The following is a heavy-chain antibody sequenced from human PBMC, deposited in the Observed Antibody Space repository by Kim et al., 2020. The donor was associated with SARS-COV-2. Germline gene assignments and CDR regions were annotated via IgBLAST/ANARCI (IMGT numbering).Heavy chain of an antibody. V-gene: IGHV1-3*01. CDR3: ARSITMVRGTLYGMDV. CDR1: GYTFTSYA. J-gene: IGHJ6*02. D-gene: IGHD3-10*01. CDR2: INAGNGNT. Sequence: ASVKVSCKASGYTFTSYAMHWVRQAPGQRLEWMGWINAGNGNTKYSQKFQGRVTITRDTSASTAYMELSSLRSEDTAVYYCARSITMVRGTLYGMDVWGQGTTVTVSS.